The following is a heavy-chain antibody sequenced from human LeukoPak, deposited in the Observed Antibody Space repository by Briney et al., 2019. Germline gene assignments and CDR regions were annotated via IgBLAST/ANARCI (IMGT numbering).Heavy chain of an antibody. CDR2: INYSGSA. D-gene: IGHD5-12*01. Sequence: PSETLSLTCTVSGGSISSGGYYWSWIRQHPGKGLEWIGYINYSGSAYYNPSLKSRVTISVDTSKNQFSLKLSSVTAADTAVYYCAREGGRATGPWGQGTLVTVSS. CDR3: AREGGRATGP. CDR1: GGSISSGGYY. V-gene: IGHV4-31*03. J-gene: IGHJ5*02.